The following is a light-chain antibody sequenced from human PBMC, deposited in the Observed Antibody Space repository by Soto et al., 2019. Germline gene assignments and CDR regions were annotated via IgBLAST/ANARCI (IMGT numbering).Light chain of an antibody. J-gene: IGKJ2*01. V-gene: IGKV3-20*01. Sequence: DIVLTQSPGTLSLSPGASATLSCRALQSVSSSLACYQQNPGQAPRLLIYGASTRLTGIPDRFSGSGYGTDFTRTISGLEPEGVAVYYCQQYGSSPDTSGQGTKLEIK. CDR3: QQYGSSPDT. CDR1: QSVSSS. CDR2: GAS.